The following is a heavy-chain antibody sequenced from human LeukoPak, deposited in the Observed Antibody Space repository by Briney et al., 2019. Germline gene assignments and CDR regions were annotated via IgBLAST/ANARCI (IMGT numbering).Heavy chain of an antibody. Sequence: PGGSLRLSCAASGFTFTSYSINWVRPAPGKGLEWVSIIYNSYSYILYAHSVKGRFTISRDNAKNSLYLQMNSLRAEDTAVYYCARDPFTSGDYYDSSGYFGYWGQGTLVTVSS. CDR3: ARDPFTSGDYYDSSGYFGY. J-gene: IGHJ4*02. CDR1: GFTFTSYS. CDR2: IYNSYSYI. V-gene: IGHV3-21*01. D-gene: IGHD3-22*01.